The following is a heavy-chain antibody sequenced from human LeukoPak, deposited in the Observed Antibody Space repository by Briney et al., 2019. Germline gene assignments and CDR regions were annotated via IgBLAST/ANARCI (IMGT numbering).Heavy chain of an antibody. CDR1: GFTFSSYW. D-gene: IGHD3-9*01. Sequence: PGGSLRLSCAASGFTFSSYWMSWVRQAPGKGLEWVANIKQDGSEKYYVDSVKGRSTISRDNAKNSLYLQMNSLRAEDTAVYYCAGRSNYDILTGYYRDYWGQGTLVTVSS. CDR2: IKQDGSEK. CDR3: AGRSNYDILTGYYRDY. J-gene: IGHJ4*02. V-gene: IGHV3-7*01.